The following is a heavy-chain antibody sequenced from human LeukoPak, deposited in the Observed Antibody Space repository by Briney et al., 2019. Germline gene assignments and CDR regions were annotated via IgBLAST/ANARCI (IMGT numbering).Heavy chain of an antibody. Sequence: ASVKVSCKASGYTFTGYYMHWVRQAPGQGLEWMGWINPNSGGTNYAQKFQGRVTMTRDTSISTAYMELSRLRSDDTAVYYCARLVAVAATFDYWGQGTLVTVSS. CDR3: ARLVAVAATFDY. D-gene: IGHD6-19*01. CDR1: GYTFTGYY. J-gene: IGHJ4*02. V-gene: IGHV1-2*02. CDR2: INPNSGGT.